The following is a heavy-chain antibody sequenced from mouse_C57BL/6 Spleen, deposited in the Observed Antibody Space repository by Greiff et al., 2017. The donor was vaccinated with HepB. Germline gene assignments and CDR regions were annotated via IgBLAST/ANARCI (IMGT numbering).Heavy chain of an antibody. V-gene: IGHV1-53*01. CDR3: ATPPTAQATFFAY. D-gene: IGHD3-2*02. J-gene: IGHJ3*01. Sequence: VQLQQPGTELVKPGASVKLSCKASGYTFTSYWMHWVKQRPGQGLEWIGNINPSNGGTNYNEKFKSKATLTVDKSSSTAYMQLSSLTSEDSAVYYCATPPTAQATFFAYWGQGTLVTVSA. CDR2: INPSNGGT. CDR1: GYTFTSYW.